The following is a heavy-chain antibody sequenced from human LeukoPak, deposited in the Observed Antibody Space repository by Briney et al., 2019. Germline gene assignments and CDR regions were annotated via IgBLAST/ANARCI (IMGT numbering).Heavy chain of an antibody. CDR1: GFTFSSYA. V-gene: IGHV3-30*04. J-gene: IGHJ3*02. D-gene: IGHD6-13*01. CDR3: ARVTPSSSWTHDAFDI. CDR2: ISYDGSNK. Sequence: PGGSLRLSCAASGFTFSSYAMHWVRQAPGKRLEWVAVISYDGSNKYYADSVKGRFTISRDNSKNTLYLQMNSLRAEDTAVYYCARVTPSSSWTHDAFDIWGQGTMVTVSS.